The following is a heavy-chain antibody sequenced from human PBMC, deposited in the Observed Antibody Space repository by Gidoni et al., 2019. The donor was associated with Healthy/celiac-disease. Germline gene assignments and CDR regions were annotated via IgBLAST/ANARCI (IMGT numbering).Heavy chain of an antibody. CDR2: IWYDGSNK. Sequence: QVQLVESGGGVGQPGRSLRLSCAASGFTFSSYGMHWVRQAPGKGLEWVAVIWYDGSNKFYADSVKGRFTISRDNSKNTLYLQMNSLRVEDTAVYYCARGSITMIQGVITAYAIDVWGQGTTVAVSS. CDR1: GFTFSSYG. J-gene: IGHJ6*02. D-gene: IGHD3-10*01. CDR3: ARGSITMIQGVITAYAIDV. V-gene: IGHV3-33*01.